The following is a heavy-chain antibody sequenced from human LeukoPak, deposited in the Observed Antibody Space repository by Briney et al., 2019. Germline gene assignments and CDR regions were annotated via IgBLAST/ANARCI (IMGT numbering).Heavy chain of an antibody. J-gene: IGHJ2*01. CDR2: IYSSVST. Sequence: SETLSLTCTVSGGSISSYYWSWIRQPPGKGLEWIGRIYSSVSTNYNPSFKSRVTILVDTSTNKFSLELTSVTAADTAVYYCARDLAGYVDVWGRGTLVTVAS. CDR1: GGSISSYY. CDR3: ARDLAGYVDV. V-gene: IGHV4-4*07.